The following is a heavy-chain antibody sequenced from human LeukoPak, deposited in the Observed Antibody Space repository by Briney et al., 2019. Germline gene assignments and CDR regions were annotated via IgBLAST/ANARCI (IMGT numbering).Heavy chain of an antibody. J-gene: IGHJ4*02. CDR1: GFIFSSAW. V-gene: IGHV3-15*01. D-gene: IGHD6-13*01. CDR3: ILAAAGPAY. CDR2: IRGKTDGGTT. Sequence: GGSLRLSCAASGFIFSSAWMSWVRQAPGKGLEWVGRIRGKTDGGTTDYAAPVQGRFTISRDESKNTLYLQMNSLKTEDTAVYYCILAAAGPAYWGQGTLVTVSS.